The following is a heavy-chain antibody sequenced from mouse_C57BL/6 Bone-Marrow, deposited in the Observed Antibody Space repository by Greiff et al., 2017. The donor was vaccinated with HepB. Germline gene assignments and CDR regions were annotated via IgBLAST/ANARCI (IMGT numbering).Heavy chain of an antibody. CDR2: IRNKANGYTT. Sequence: DVHLVESGGGLVQPGGSLSLSCEASGFTFTAYYMSWVRQPPGKALEWLGFIRNKANGYTTEYSASVKGRFTISRDNSQSILYLQLNALRAEDSDTDYCARSSLTGTLDDWGQGTTLTVSS. D-gene: IGHD4-1*01. CDR3: ARSSLTGTLDD. J-gene: IGHJ2*01. CDR1: GFTFTAYY. V-gene: IGHV7-3*01.